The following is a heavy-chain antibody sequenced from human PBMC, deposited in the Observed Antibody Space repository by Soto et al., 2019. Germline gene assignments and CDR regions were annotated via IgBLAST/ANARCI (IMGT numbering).Heavy chain of an antibody. CDR1: GFTFSSYS. V-gene: IGHV3-21*01. CDR3: ARAILRRGAFDI. CDR2: ISSSSSYI. D-gene: IGHD3-3*01. J-gene: IGHJ3*02. Sequence: GGSLRLSCAASGFTFSSYSMNWVRQAPGKGLEWVSSISSSSSYIYYADSVKGRFNISRDNAKNSLYLQMNSLRAEDTAVYDCARAILRRGAFDIWGPGTMVTVSS.